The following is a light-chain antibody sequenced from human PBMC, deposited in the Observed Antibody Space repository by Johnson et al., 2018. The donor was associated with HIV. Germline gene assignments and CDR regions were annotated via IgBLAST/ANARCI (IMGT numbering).Light chain of an antibody. CDR2: DNS. CDR3: GAWDSSLSAYV. J-gene: IGLJ1*01. V-gene: IGLV1-51*01. Sequence: QSVLTQPPSVSAAPGQKVTISCSGSSSNIGRNYVSWYQQLPGTAPKLLIFDNSKRPSGIPDRFSGSKSGTSATLAITGLQTGDEADYYCGAWDSSLSAYVFGTGTQVTV. CDR1: SSNIGRNY.